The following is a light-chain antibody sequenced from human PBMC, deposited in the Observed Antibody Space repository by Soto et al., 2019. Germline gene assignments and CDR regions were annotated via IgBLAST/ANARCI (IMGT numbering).Light chain of an antibody. CDR1: QSVSSN. V-gene: IGKV3-20*01. CDR2: GAS. Sequence: EIVMTQSPAPLSVSPGERATPSRLASQSVSSNLAWYQQQPGQAPRLLIYGASSRATGIPDRFSGSGSGTDFTLTISRLEPEDFAVYYCQQYGSSSWTFGQGTKVDIK. J-gene: IGKJ1*01. CDR3: QQYGSSSWT.